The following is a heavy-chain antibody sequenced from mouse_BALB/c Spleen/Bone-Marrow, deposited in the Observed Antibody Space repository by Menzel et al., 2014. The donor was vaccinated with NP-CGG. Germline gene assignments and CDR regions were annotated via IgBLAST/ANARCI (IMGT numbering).Heavy chain of an antibody. Sequence: VKLMESGAELVKPGASVKLSCKASGYTFTSYWMHWAKQRPGQGLEWIGEINPSNGRTNYNEKFKSKATLTVDKSSSTAYMQLSSLTSEDSAVYYCASYYGNYAYWGQGTLVTVSA. V-gene: IGHV1S81*02. D-gene: IGHD2-1*01. CDR2: INPSNGRT. CDR1: GYTFTSYW. J-gene: IGHJ3*01. CDR3: ASYYGNYAY.